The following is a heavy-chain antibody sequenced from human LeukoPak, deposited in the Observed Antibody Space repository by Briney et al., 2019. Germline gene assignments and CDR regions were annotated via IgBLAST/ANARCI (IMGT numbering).Heavy chain of an antibody. CDR3: ARGGWLRPDWYFDL. CDR1: GFTFSSYA. CDR2: ISYDGSNK. J-gene: IGHJ2*01. Sequence: GGSLRLSCAASGFTFSSYAMHWVRQAPGKGLEWVAVISYDGSNKYYADSVKGRFTISRDNSKNTLYLQMNSLRAEDTAVYYCARGGWLRPDWYFDLWGRGPLVTVSS. V-gene: IGHV3-30*04. D-gene: IGHD5-12*01.